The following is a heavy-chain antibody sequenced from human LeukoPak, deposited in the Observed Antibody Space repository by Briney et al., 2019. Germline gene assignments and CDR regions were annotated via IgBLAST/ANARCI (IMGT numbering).Heavy chain of an antibody. Sequence: PSETLSLTCAVYGGSFSGYYWSWIRQPPGKGLEWIGEIYHSGSTNYNPSLKSRVTISVDTSKNQFSLKLSSVTAADTAVYYRARGPNGLLWFGELYPWFDPWGQGTLVTVSS. D-gene: IGHD3-10*01. V-gene: IGHV4-34*01. CDR2: IYHSGST. J-gene: IGHJ5*02. CDR1: GGSFSGYY. CDR3: ARGPNGLLWFGELYPWFDP.